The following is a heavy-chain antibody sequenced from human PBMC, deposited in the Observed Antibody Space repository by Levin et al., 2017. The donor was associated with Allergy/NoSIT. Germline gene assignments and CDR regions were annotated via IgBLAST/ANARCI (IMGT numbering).Heavy chain of an antibody. CDR1: GFTFSDYY. Sequence: SCAASGFTFSDYYMSWIRQAPGKGLEWVSYISSSGSTKYYADSVKGRFTISRDNAKNSLYLQMNSLRAEDSAVYFCARDSRNGFDPWGQGTLVTVSS. CDR2: ISSSGSTK. CDR3: ARDSRNGFDP. V-gene: IGHV3-11*01. J-gene: IGHJ5*02.